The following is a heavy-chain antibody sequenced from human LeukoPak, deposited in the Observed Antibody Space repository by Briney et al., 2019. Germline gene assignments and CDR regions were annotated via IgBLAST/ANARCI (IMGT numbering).Heavy chain of an antibody. CDR3: ARYLRRGSWPLDS. CDR1: GGSISSSNW. CDR2: INHSGST. Sequence: SETLSLTCAVSGGSISSSNWWSWVRQPPGKGLEWIGEINHSGSTNYNPSLKSRVTISVDTSKNQFSLKLSSVTAADTAVYYCARYLRRGSWPLDSWGQGTLVTVSS. V-gene: IGHV4-4*02. J-gene: IGHJ4*02. D-gene: IGHD6-13*01.